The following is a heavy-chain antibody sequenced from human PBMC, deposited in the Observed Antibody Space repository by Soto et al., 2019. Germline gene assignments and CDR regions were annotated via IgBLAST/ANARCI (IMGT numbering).Heavy chain of an antibody. CDR2: IIPIFGTA. V-gene: IGHV1-69*06. CDR3: ARATGPQCLLLGDAFDI. CDR1: GGTFSSYA. J-gene: IGHJ3*02. Sequence: AASVKVSCKASGGTFSSYAISWVRQAPGQGLEWMGGIIPIFGTANYAQKFQGRVTITADKSTSTAYMELSSLRSEDTAVYYCARATGPQCLLLGDAFDIWGQGTMVTVSS. D-gene: IGHD3-22*01.